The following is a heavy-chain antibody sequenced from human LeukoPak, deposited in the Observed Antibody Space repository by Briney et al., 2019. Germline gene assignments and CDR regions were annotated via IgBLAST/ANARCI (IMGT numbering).Heavy chain of an antibody. CDR1: GFTFTRYD. Sequence: ASVKVSCKASGFTFTRYDINWVRQATGQGLEWMGWMNPNNGNTGYAQTFQGRVTMTRDTFTSTAYMELRSLTSEDTAVYYCVRDGKGLAISVNYWFDLWGQGTLVTVSS. V-gene: IGHV1-8*01. CDR2: MNPNNGNT. CDR3: VRDGKGLAISVNYWFDL. D-gene: IGHD3/OR15-3a*01. J-gene: IGHJ5*02.